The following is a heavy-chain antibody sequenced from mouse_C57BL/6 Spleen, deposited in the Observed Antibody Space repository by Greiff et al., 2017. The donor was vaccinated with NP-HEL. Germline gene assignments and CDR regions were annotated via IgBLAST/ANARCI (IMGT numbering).Heavy chain of an antibody. V-gene: IGHV5-17*01. CDR3: ARTYYDYDDYAMDY. D-gene: IGHD2-4*01. Sequence: EVQVVESGGGLVKPGGSLKLSCAASGFTFSDYGMHWVRQAPEKGLEWVAYISSGSSTIYYADTVKGRFTISRDNAKNTLFLQMTSLRSEDTAMYYCARTYYDYDDYAMDYWGQGTSVTVSS. CDR2: ISSGSSTI. CDR1: GFTFSDYG. J-gene: IGHJ4*01.